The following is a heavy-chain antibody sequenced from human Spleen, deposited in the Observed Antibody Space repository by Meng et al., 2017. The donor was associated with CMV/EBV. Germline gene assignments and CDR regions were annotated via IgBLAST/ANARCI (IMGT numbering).Heavy chain of an antibody. CDR2: ISSSSSYI. Sequence: GGSLRLSCAASGFTFSSYSMSWVRQAPGKGLEWVSSISSSSSYIYYADSVKGRFTISRDNAKNSLYLQMNSLRAEDTAVYYCALLNYDFWSGPPPYYYYYYGMDVWGQGTTVTVSS. D-gene: IGHD3-3*01. J-gene: IGHJ6*02. V-gene: IGHV3-21*01. CDR3: ALLNYDFWSGPPPYYYYYYGMDV. CDR1: GFTFSSYS.